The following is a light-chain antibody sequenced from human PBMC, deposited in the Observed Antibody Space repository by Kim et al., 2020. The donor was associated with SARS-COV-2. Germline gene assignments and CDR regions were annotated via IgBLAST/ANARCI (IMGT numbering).Light chain of an antibody. V-gene: IGKV1-5*03. Sequence: DIQMTQSPSTLSASVGDRVTITCRASQSISSWLAWYQQKPGKAPKLLIYGASTLEIGVPSRFSGSGSGTDFTLTITSLQPDDFATYYCQLYNAYSFTFGPGTKVDIK. J-gene: IGKJ3*01. CDR1: QSISSW. CDR3: QLYNAYSFT. CDR2: GAS.